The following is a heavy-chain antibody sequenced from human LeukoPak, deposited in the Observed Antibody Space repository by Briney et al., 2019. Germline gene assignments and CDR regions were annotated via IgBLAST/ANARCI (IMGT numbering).Heavy chain of an antibody. J-gene: IGHJ5*02. CDR3: ARDLYYYDSIRFDP. Sequence: PSETLSLTCAVYGGSFSGDFWSWIRQSPGKGLEWIGEINHGGSTTYNPSLKSRVTISVDTSKNQFSLKLSSVTAADTAVYYCARDLYYYDSIRFDPWGQGTLVTVSS. D-gene: IGHD3-22*01. V-gene: IGHV4-34*01. CDR2: INHGGST. CDR1: GGSFSGDF.